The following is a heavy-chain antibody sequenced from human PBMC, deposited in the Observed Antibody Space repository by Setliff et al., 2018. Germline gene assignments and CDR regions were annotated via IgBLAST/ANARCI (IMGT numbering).Heavy chain of an antibody. Sequence: GSGPTLVNPPQPLTLTCTFSGFSPSTDGVSVGWIRQPPGKALEWLALIYWDDDKYYSPSRNSRLTITKDTSKNQVVLTMTHMDPVDTATYYCAHKATVAGTFWGAFDIWGQGTMVTVSS. D-gene: IGHD6-19*01. CDR3: AHKATVAGTFWGAFDI. CDR1: GFSPSTDGVS. J-gene: IGHJ3*02. CDR2: IYWDDDK. V-gene: IGHV2-5*02.